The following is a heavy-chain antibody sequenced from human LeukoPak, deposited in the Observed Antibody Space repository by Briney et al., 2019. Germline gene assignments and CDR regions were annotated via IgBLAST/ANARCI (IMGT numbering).Heavy chain of an antibody. Sequence: PSETLSLTCTVSGGSISSYYWSWIRQPPGKGLEWIGYIYYSGSTNYNPSLKSRVTISVDTSKNQFSLKLSSVTAADTAVYYCARVEEGYGSGRRENYYYYYMDVWGKGTTVTISS. V-gene: IGHV4-59*01. CDR1: GGSISSYY. J-gene: IGHJ6*03. D-gene: IGHD3-10*01. CDR2: IYYSGST. CDR3: ARVEEGYGSGRRENYYYYYMDV.